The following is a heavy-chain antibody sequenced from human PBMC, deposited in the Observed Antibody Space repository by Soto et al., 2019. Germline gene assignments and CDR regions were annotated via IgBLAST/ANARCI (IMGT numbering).Heavy chain of an antibody. Sequence: QVQLQESGPGLVKPSQTLSLTCTVSGGSINSGGYYWSWIRQHPGKVLEWIGYIYNSGSTYYNPSLKSRFTISVDTSKNQFSLKRSSVTAADTAVYCCARGITMVRGVIHTPYFDYWGQGTLVTVSS. J-gene: IGHJ4*02. CDR1: GGSINSGGYY. V-gene: IGHV4-31*03. CDR3: ARGITMVRGVIHTPYFDY. D-gene: IGHD3-10*01. CDR2: IYNSGST.